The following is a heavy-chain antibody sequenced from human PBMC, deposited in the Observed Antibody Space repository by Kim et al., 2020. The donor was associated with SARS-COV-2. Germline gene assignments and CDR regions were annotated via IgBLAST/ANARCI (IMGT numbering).Heavy chain of an antibody. Sequence: SETLSLTCTVSGGSISSYYWSWIRQPPGKGLEWIGYIYYSGSTNYNPSLKSRVTISVDTSKNQFSLKLSSVTAADTAVYYCARMVREQWLPFDYWGQGTLVTVSS. D-gene: IGHD3-10*01. CDR1: GGSISSYY. V-gene: IGHV4-59*01. J-gene: IGHJ4*02. CDR2: IYYSGST. CDR3: ARMVREQWLPFDY.